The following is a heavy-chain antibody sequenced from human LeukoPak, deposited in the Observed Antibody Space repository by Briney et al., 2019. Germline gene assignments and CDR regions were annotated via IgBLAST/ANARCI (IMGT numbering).Heavy chain of an antibody. CDR3: AKDGHYDSSGFTLQY. Sequence: GGSLRLSCAASGCTFTNYAITWVRQPPGKGLEWVSTISSSGANTYYADSVRGRFTISRDNSKNTPYLQMNSLRAEDTAVYYCAKDGHYDSSGFTLQYWGQGTLVTVSS. J-gene: IGHJ1*01. CDR2: ISSSGANT. V-gene: IGHV3-23*01. D-gene: IGHD3-22*01. CDR1: GCTFTNYA.